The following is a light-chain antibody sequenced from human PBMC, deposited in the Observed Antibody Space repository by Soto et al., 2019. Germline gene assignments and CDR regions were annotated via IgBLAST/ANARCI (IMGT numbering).Light chain of an antibody. J-gene: IGLJ2*01. V-gene: IGLV2-14*01. CDR1: SSDVGGYKY. CDR2: EVS. Sequence: QSALTQPASVSGSPGQSITISCTGTSSDVGGYKYVSWYQQHPGKAPKLIIHEVSSRPSGVSSRFSGSKSGNTASLTISGLQAEDEADYYCSSYTGSATLVFGVGTKLTVL. CDR3: SSYTGSATLV.